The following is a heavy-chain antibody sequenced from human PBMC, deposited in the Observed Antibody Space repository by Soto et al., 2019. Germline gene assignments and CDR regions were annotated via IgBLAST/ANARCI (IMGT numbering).Heavy chain of an antibody. D-gene: IGHD2-2*01. CDR1: GGTFSSYT. J-gene: IGHJ4*02. V-gene: IGHV1-69*02. CDR2: IIPILGIA. Sequence: QVQLVQSGAEVKKPGSSVKVSCKASGGTFSSYTISWVRQAPGQGLEWMGRIIPILGIANYAQKFQGRGTITADHSTSTAFMELSSLRSEDTAVYYCARVCSITSCPRPGYCCQVTLVTVSS. CDR3: ARVCSITSCPRPGY.